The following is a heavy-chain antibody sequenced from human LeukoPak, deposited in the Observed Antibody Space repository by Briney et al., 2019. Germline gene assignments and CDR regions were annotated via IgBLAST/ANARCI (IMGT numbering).Heavy chain of an antibody. D-gene: IGHD3-3*01. V-gene: IGHV1-69*05. CDR2: IIPIFGTA. J-gene: IGHJ4*02. CDR1: GGTFSSYA. CDR3: AIYDSLGYFDY. Sequence: GSSVTVSCKASGGTFSSYAISWVRQAPRQGLEWMGGIIPIFGTANYAQKFQGRVTITTDESTSTAYMELSSLRSEDTAVYYCAIYDSLGYFDYWGQGTLVTVSS.